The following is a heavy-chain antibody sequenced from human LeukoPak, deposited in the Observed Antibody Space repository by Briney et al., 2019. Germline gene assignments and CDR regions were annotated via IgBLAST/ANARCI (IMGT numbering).Heavy chain of an antibody. CDR2: ISASGGTT. J-gene: IGHJ3*01. Sequence: QTGGSLRLSCAASGFTFSNYAMTWVRQAPGEGLEWVSGISASGGTTYYADSVRGRFTISRDNSKNTLFLQMNSLRAEDTAVYYCAKRPRDSTGYYLGAFDFWGLGTMVTVSS. V-gene: IGHV3-23*01. CDR3: AKRPRDSTGYYLGAFDF. CDR1: GFTFSNYA. D-gene: IGHD3-22*01.